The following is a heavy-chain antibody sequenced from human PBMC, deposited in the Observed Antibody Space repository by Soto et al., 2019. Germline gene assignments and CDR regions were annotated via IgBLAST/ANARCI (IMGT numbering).Heavy chain of an antibody. CDR1: GYTFTGYY. J-gene: IGHJ4*02. Sequence: GASVKVSCKASGYTFTGYYMHWVRQAPGQGLEWMGWINPNSGGTNYAQKFQGWVTMTRDTSISTAYMELSRLRSDDTAVYYCARDQGQPGSGYDYSFDYWGQGTLVTVSS. CDR3: ARDQGQPGSGYDYSFDY. V-gene: IGHV1-2*04. CDR2: INPNSGGT. D-gene: IGHD5-12*01.